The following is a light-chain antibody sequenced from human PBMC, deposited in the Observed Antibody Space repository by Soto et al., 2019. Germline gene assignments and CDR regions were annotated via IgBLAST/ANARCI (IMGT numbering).Light chain of an antibody. CDR1: QSVSSN. J-gene: IGKJ1*01. CDR3: QQYNDWPQT. V-gene: IGKV3-15*01. CDR2: GAS. Sequence: EIVMTQSPATLSVSPGERATLSCRASQSVSSNVAWYQQKPGQAPRLLVYGASTKASRIPVTFSGRGSGTEFTLTISILQSEDFVVYYCQQYNDWPQTFGQGTKVDIK.